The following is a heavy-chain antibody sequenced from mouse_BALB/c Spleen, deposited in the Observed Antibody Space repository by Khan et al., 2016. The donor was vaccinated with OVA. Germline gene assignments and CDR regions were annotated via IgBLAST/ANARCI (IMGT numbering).Heavy chain of an antibody. Sequence: QVRLQQSGPGLVAPSQSLSITCTVSGFSLSRYNIHWVRQPPGKGLEWLGMIWGGGGTDYNSTLKSRLSISKDNSKSQVFLKMNSLQTDDTAMYYCVRAYYRYDGYYAMDYWGQGTSVTVSS. V-gene: IGHV2-6-4*01. CDR3: VRAYYRYDGYYAMDY. CDR1: GFSLSRYN. D-gene: IGHD2-14*01. J-gene: IGHJ4*01. CDR2: IWGGGGT.